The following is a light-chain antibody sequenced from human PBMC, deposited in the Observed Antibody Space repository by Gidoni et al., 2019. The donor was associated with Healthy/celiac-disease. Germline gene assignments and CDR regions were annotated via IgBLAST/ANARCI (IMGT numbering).Light chain of an antibody. Sequence: IVLTQSPATLSVSPGERATLSCRASQSVSSNLAWYQQKPGQAPRLLIYCASTRATGIPARFSGSGSGTEFTLTISSLQSEDFAVYYCQQYNNWPPWTFGQGTKVEIK. CDR3: QQYNNWPPWT. V-gene: IGKV3-15*01. CDR2: CAS. CDR1: QSVSSN. J-gene: IGKJ1*01.